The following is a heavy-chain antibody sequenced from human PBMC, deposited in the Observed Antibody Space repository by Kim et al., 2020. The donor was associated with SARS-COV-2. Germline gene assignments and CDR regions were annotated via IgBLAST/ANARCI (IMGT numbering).Heavy chain of an antibody. CDR1: GYTFTSYA. V-gene: IGHV7-4-1*02. Sequence: ASVKVSCKASGYTFTSYAMNCVRQVPGQGLEWMGWISTTTGKPTYAQGFTGRFVFSLDTPVATAYLQISGLKAEDTAAYYCSRDNGGDFDFDFWCQGTLV. J-gene: IGHJ4*02. D-gene: IGHD2-21*02. CDR2: ISTTTGKP. CDR3: SRDNGGDFDFDF.